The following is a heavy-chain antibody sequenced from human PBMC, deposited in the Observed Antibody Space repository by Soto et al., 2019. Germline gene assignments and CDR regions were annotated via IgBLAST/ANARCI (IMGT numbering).Heavy chain of an antibody. CDR3: ARDIVGDYYYYGMDV. J-gene: IGHJ6*02. V-gene: IGHV1-69*13. D-gene: IGHD2-15*01. CDR1: GGTFSSYA. CDR2: IIPIFGTA. Sequence: SVKVSCKASGGTFSSYAISWVRQAPGQGLEWMGGIIPIFGTANYAQKFQGRVTITADESTSTVYMELSSLRSEDTAVYYCARDIVGDYYYYGMDVWGQGTTVTVSS.